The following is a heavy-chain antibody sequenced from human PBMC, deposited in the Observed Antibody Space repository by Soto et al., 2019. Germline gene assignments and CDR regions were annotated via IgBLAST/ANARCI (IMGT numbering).Heavy chain of an antibody. D-gene: IGHD2-21*01. CDR1: GYSFSTSW. V-gene: IGHV5-51*01. CDR3: ARTTLAGIRGYFDY. CDR2: IYPGDSDT. Sequence: PGESLKISCXGSGYSFSTSWIGWVRQMPGKGLEWMGIIYPGDSDTRYSPSFQGQVTISADKSISTAFLQWSSLKASDTATYYCARTTLAGIRGYFDYWGQGTLVTVSS. J-gene: IGHJ4*02.